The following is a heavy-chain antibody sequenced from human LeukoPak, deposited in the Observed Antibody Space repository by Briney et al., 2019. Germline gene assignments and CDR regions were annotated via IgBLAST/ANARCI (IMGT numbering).Heavy chain of an antibody. J-gene: IGHJ4*02. CDR1: GVSTSDYY. CDR2: MFNSGTT. V-gene: IGHV4-59*01. CDR3: ARGGYGLAFEY. D-gene: IGHD3-10*01. Sequence: SETLSLTCTVSGVSTSDYYWSWIRQPPGKGLEWIGYMFNSGTTKYNPSLKSRVTILVEMPKNQFSLKLNSVTAADTAMYYCARGGYGLAFEYWGQGTLVTVSS.